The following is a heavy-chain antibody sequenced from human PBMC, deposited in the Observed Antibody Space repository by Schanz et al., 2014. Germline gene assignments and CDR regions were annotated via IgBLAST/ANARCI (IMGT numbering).Heavy chain of an antibody. CDR3: AKGRFGELSAFDI. J-gene: IGHJ3*02. CDR1: GFTLSSYG. CDR2: ISDSGDTA. V-gene: IGHV3-23*01. Sequence: EVQLLESGGGLVQPGGSLRLSCAASGFTLSSYGMHWVRQAPGKGLEWVSLISDSGDTAYYADSVKGRFTISRDNAKNTLYLQMNTLRAEDTAVYYCAKGRFGELSAFDIWGQGTMVTVSS. D-gene: IGHD3-10*01.